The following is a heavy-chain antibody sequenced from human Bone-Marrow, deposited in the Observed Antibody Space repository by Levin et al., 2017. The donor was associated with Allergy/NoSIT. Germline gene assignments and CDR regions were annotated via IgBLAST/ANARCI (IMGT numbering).Heavy chain of an antibody. V-gene: IGHV4-59*01. Sequence: SPTLSLPCSVSGGSMSPYYWSWIRQTPGRGLEWLGYIFHSGSASYNPSLEGRVTISIDKSRTQFSLTFSSVTAADTALYFCARARDSYGYLPLDYWGQGTLAIVST. CDR1: GGSMSPYY. J-gene: IGHJ4*02. D-gene: IGHD5-18*01. CDR2: IFHSGSA. CDR3: ARARDSYGYLPLDY.